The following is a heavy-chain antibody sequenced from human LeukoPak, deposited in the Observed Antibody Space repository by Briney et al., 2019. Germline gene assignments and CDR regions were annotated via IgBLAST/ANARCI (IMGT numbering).Heavy chain of an antibody. CDR1: GDSISSHY. CDR2: IHNSGIT. V-gene: IGHV4-59*11. Sequence: SETLSLTCTVSGDSISSHYWSWIRQPPGKGLEWIGYIHNSGITNYNPSLKSRVTMSVDTSKSHFSLRLSSVTAVDTAVYYCARDKSSSSAGYYMDVWGKGTTVTVSS. D-gene: IGHD6-6*01. CDR3: ARDKSSSSAGYYMDV. J-gene: IGHJ6*03.